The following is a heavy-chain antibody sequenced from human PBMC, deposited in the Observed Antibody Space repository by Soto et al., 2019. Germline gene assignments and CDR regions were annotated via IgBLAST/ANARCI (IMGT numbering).Heavy chain of an antibody. V-gene: IGHV1-24*01. J-gene: IGHJ4*02. Sequence: ASVKVSCKVSGYTLTELSMHWVRQAPGKGLEWMGGFDPEDGETIYAQKFQGRVTTTEDTSTDTAYMELSSLRSEDTAVYYCATGGLGELLDYWGQGTLVTVSS. D-gene: IGHD3-10*01. CDR2: FDPEDGET. CDR3: ATGGLGELLDY. CDR1: GYTLTELS.